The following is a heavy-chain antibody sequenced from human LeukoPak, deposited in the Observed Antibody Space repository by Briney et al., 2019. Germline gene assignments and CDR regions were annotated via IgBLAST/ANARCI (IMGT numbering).Heavy chain of an antibody. CDR2: MYYSGST. CDR1: GGSISNGSYY. CDR3: ARHPPRDGSAFDY. Sequence: SETLSLTCTVSGGSISNGSYYWGWIRQPPGKGLEGMARMYYSGSTFYSTSLKSRVTISVDTSKNQLSLKLGSVTAADTAVYYCARHPPRDGSAFDYWGQGTLVTVSS. V-gene: IGHV4-39*01. J-gene: IGHJ4*02.